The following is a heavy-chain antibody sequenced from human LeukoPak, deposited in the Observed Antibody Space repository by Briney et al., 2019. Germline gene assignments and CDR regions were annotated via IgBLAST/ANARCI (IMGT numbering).Heavy chain of an antibody. V-gene: IGHV3-23*01. Sequence: GGSLRLSCEASGFIFSNYAMSWARQLPGKGLEWVSSISGSAITTYYADSVKGRFAISRDNSKNTLYLQMTSLRAEDTAVYYCAKDQRFGDLDDYRGQGTLVTVSS. D-gene: IGHD3-10*01. CDR3: AKDQRFGDLDDY. J-gene: IGHJ4*02. CDR2: ISGSAITT. CDR1: GFIFSNYA.